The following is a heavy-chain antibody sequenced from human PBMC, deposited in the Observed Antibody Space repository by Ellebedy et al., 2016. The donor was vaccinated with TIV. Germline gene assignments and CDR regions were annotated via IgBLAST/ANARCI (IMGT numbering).Heavy chain of an antibody. CDR2: ISHDGSSQ. D-gene: IGHD6-19*01. J-gene: IGHJ4*02. CDR3: ARDLDKSSGWYGGAAY. CDR1: GINVRSYA. V-gene: IGHV3-30-3*01. Sequence: GESLKISCAASGINVRSYAMSWVRQAPGKGLEWVAVISHDGSSQYYADSVKGRFTVSRDNSMTPEYLAMTRLRAEDTALYYCARDLDKSSGWYGGAAYWGQGTQVTVSS.